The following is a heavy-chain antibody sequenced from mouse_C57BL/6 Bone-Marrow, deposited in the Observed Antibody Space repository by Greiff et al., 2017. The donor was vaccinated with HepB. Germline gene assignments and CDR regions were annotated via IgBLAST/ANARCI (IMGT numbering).Heavy chain of an antibody. Sequence: VQLQQSGPGLVQPSQSLSITCTVSGFSLTSYGVHWVRQSPGKGLEWLGVIWRGGSTDYNAAFMSRLSITKDNSKSQVFFKMNSLQADDTAIYYCAKNSYYDYDGFAYWGQGTLVTVSA. D-gene: IGHD2-4*01. CDR2: IWRGGST. V-gene: IGHV2-5*01. J-gene: IGHJ3*01. CDR1: GFSLTSYG. CDR3: AKNSYYDYDGFAY.